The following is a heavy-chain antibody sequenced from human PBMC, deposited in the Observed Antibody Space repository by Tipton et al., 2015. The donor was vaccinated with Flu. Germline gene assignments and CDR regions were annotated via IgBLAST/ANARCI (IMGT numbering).Heavy chain of an antibody. D-gene: IGHD4-23*01. CDR3: ARGATVVTPRVVYFDY. CDR1: GGSFSGYY. V-gene: IGHV4-34*01. J-gene: IGHJ4*02. CDR2: INHSGST. Sequence: GLVKPSGTLSLTCAVYGGSFSGYYWSWIRQPPGKGLEWIGEINHSGSTNYNPSLKSRVTISVDTSKNQFSLKLSSVTAADTAVYYCARGATVVTPRVVYFDYWGQGTLVTVSS.